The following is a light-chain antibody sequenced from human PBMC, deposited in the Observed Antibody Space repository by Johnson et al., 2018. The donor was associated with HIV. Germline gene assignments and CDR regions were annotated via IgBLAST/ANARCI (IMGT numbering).Light chain of an antibody. Sequence: QSVLTQPPSVSAAPGRWVTVSCSGTTSNIGDHSVSWFQHLPGAAPKLLIYDNDRRPSGVPDRFSGPKSAASATLDITGLPSGDEGDYYCATWDASLSANVFGPGTKVTVL. CDR1: TSNIGDHS. J-gene: IGLJ1*01. CDR2: DND. CDR3: ATWDASLSANV. V-gene: IGLV1-51*02.